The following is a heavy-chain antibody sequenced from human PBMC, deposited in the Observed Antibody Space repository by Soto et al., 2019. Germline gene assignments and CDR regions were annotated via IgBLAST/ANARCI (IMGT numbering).Heavy chain of an antibody. D-gene: IGHD6-19*01. CDR1: GGSIESFY. J-gene: IGHJ4*02. V-gene: IGHV4-59*12. CDR3: ARGGWGSSGSRPESEFDH. CDR2: IHYSGTM. Sequence: QVHLQESGPGLVKPSETLSLTCTVSGGSIESFYWNWIRQPPGKGLEWIGYIHYSGTMNFNPSLNNRVTISGDTSKNQTSLKLSSMTAADPAVYYCARGGWGSSGSRPESEFDHWGQGTLVTVSS.